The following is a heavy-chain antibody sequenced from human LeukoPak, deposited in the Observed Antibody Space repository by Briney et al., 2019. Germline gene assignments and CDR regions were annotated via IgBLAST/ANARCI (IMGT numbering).Heavy chain of an antibody. V-gene: IGHV3-30-3*01. CDR1: GFTFSSYA. Sequence: GGSLRLSCAASGFTFSSYAMHWVRQAPGKGREWVAVISYDGSNKYYADSVKGRFTISRDNSKNTLYLQMNSLRAEDTAVYYCRKTGGYCSSTSCYTNDYWGQGTLVTVSS. D-gene: IGHD2-2*02. J-gene: IGHJ4*02. CDR2: ISYDGSNK. CDR3: RKTGGYCSSTSCYTNDY.